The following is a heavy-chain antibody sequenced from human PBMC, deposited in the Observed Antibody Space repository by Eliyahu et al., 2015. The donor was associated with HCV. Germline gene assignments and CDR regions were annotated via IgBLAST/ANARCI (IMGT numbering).Heavy chain of an antibody. J-gene: IGHJ6*02. CDR3: ARGVKWLYNKYYYYYYGMDV. V-gene: IGHV1-8*01. D-gene: IGHD5-12*01. CDR1: GYTFTSYD. CDR2: MNPNSGNT. Sequence: QVQLVQSGAEVKKPGASVKVSCKASGYTFTSYDINWVRQATGQGLEWMGWMNPNSGNTGYAQKFQGRVTMTRNTSISTAYMELSSLRSEDTAVYYCARGVKWLYNKYYYYYYGMDVWGQGTTVTVSS.